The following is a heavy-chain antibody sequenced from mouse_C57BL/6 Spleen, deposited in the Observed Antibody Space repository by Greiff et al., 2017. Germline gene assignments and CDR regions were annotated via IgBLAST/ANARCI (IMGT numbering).Heavy chain of an antibody. V-gene: IGHV1-52*01. D-gene: IGHD2-2*01. CDR1: GYTYTSYW. J-gene: IGHJ4*01. Sequence: VQLQQSGAELVRPGSSVKLSCKASGYTYTSYWMHWVKQRPIQGLEWIGNIDPSDSETHYNQKFKDKATLTVDKSSSTAYMQLSSLTSEDSAVYYCARRGPFIYYGYDGGYYAMDYWGQGTSVTVSS. CDR3: ARRGPFIYYGYDGGYYAMDY. CDR2: IDPSDSET.